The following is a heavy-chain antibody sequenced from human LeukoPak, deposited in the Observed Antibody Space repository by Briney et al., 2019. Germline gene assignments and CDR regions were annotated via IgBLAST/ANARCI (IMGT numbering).Heavy chain of an antibody. CDR2: IYDSGST. D-gene: IGHD1-26*01. V-gene: IGHV4-59*12. Sequence: SETLSLTCTVSGGSISSYYWSWIRQPPGKGLEWIGYIYDSGSTNYNPSLKSRVTISVDTSKNQFSLKLSSVTAADTAVYYCARGGLKWELLPARARNSYYFDYRGQGTLVTVSS. CDR3: ARGGLKWELLPARARNSYYFDY. CDR1: GGSISSYY. J-gene: IGHJ4*02.